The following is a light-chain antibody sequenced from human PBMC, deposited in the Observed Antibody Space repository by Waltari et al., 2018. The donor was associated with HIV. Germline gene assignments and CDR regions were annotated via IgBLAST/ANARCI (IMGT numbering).Light chain of an antibody. CDR3: VGWDSSLSAYV. CDR1: SSNIENDN. CDR2: KNF. Sequence: QSFLTQPPSASGTPGQTVTISCSGSSSNIENDNVYWYQQLPGMTPKLLIYKNFVRPSGVPDRFAASKSGTSASLTISGLRSADEADYYCVGWDSSLSAYVFGAGTKVAVL. V-gene: IGLV1-47*01. J-gene: IGLJ1*01.